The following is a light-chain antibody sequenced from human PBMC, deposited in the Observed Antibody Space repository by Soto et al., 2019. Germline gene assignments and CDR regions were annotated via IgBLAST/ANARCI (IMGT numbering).Light chain of an antibody. CDR1: QDIRKD. Sequence: AIQMTQSPASLSASIGDRITISCRASQDIRKDLAWYQQKPGKAPKLLIYAASSLQSGVPTRFSGSGSGTDFTLSISSLQPEDFATYFCQQYSDYSRTFGQGTKVEIK. J-gene: IGKJ1*01. CDR2: AAS. V-gene: IGKV1-6*01. CDR3: QQYSDYSRT.